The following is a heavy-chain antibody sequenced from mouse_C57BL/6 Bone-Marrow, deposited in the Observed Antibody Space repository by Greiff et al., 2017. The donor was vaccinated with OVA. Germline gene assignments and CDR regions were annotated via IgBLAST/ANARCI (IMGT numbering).Heavy chain of an antibody. CDR2: ISSGGDYI. J-gene: IGHJ4*01. V-gene: IGHV5-9-1*02. CDR1: GFTFSSYA. D-gene: IGHD2-3*01. Sequence: EVNVVESGEGLVKPGGSLKLSCAASGFTFSSYAMSWVRQTPEKRLEWVAYISSGGDYIYYADTVKGRFTISRDNARNTLYLQMSSLKSEDTAMYYCTRDGYYAMDYWGQGTSVTVSA. CDR3: TRDGYYAMDY.